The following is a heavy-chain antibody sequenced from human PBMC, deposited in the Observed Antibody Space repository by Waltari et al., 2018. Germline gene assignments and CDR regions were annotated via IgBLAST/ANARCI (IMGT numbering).Heavy chain of an antibody. CDR2: SSPSNDNT. CDR3: SRLPGYSSGWYDS. D-gene: IGHD6-19*01. J-gene: IGHJ5*01. CDR1: ASKCSISG. V-gene: IGHV1-18*01. Sequence: QVQLVDTGPEVKEAGASVEVCCEASASKCSISGIDWVRQAPGQGLEWMGWSSPSNDNTNYAQKVQGRVTMTTDTSTTTAYMDLTSLGPDDTAVYFCSRLPGYSSGWYDSWGQGTLVTVSS.